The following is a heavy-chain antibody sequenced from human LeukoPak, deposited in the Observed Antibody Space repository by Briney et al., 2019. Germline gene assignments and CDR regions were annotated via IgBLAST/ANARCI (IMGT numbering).Heavy chain of an antibody. J-gene: IGHJ6*03. CDR1: GFTFSSYA. CDR2: ISGSGVST. D-gene: IGHD2-15*01. CDR3: AKNGDRGAYCTGGTCYPYFYYYMDV. Sequence: PGGSLRLSCAASGFTFSSYAMSWVRQAPGKGLEWVSAISGSGVSTYNADSVKGRFTISRDNSKNTLYLQMNSLRAEDTAIYYCAKNGDRGAYCTGGTCYPYFYYYMDVWGKGTTVTI. V-gene: IGHV3-23*01.